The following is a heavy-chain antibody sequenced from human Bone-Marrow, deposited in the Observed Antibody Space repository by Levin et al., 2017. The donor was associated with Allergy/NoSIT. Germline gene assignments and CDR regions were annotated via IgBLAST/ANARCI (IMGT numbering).Heavy chain of an antibody. CDR2: IRSKGYGGTI. D-gene: IGHD6-13*01. Sequence: PGGSLRLSCTGFGFTFGEYDMSWFRQAPGKGLEWVGFIRSKGYGGTIQYAASVKGRFTISRDDSISIAYLQMNSLKTEDTAVYYCTTSTNIITWVRVGYYGMDVWGQGTTVTVSS. CDR3: TTSTNIITWVRVGYYGMDV. V-gene: IGHV3-49*03. J-gene: IGHJ6*02. CDR1: GFTFGEYD.